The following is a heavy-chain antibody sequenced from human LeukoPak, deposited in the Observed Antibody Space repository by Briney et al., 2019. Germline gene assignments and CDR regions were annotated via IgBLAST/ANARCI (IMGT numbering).Heavy chain of an antibody. D-gene: IGHD6-13*01. V-gene: IGHV3-21*01. CDR1: GFTFSSYS. CDR2: ISSSSSYI. Sequence: PGGSLRLSCAASGFTFSSYSMNWVRQAPGKGLEWVSSISSSSSYIYYADSVKGRFTISRDNAKNSLYLQMNSLRAEDTAVYYCASHSCSWYGLYDYWGQGTLVTVSS. J-gene: IGHJ4*02. CDR3: ASHSCSWYGLYDY.